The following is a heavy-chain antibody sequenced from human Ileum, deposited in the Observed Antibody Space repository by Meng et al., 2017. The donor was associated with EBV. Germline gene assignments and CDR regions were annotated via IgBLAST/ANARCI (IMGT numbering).Heavy chain of an antibody. CDR1: CGSISSYY. D-gene: IGHD2-15*01. Sequence: QVQLTEPGPVLATPSETLSLTFTVSCGSISSYYWSWIRQPPGKGLEWIGYIYYSGSTNYNPSLKSRVTISVDTSKNQFSLNLSSVTAADTAVYYCARGGWSLDYWGQGTLVTVSS. CDR2: IYYSGST. J-gene: IGHJ4*02. CDR3: ARGGWSLDY. V-gene: IGHV4-59*08.